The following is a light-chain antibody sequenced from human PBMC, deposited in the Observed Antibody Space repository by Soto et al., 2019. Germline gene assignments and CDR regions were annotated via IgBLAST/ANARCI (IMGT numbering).Light chain of an antibody. V-gene: IGKV4-1*01. Sequence: DNLVAQSPDCLAVSLGERDTFNCKSSQSVIHTSNNKSYLAWYQQKAGQPPELLLYWASARDSGVPDRFSGSGSGTDIPLTITSSPAEHVAVYDCQQYHSTPRNIGQGTKVDIK. CDR3: QQYHSTPRN. J-gene: IGKJ2*01. CDR1: QSVIHTSNNKSY. CDR2: WAS.